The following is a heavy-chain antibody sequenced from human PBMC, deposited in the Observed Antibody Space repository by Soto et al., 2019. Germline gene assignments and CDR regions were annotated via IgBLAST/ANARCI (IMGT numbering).Heavy chain of an antibody. CDR1: GGSFSGYY. D-gene: IGHD3-3*01. CDR2: INHSGST. J-gene: IGHJ4*02. V-gene: IGHV4-34*01. CDR3: ARGRTSGITIFGVVIIQQTYFDY. Sequence: SETLSLICAVYGGSFSGYYWSWIRQPPGKGLEWIGEINHSGSTNYNPSLKSRVTISVDTSKNQFSLKLSSVTAADTAVYYCARGRTSGITIFGVVIIQQTYFDYWGQGTLFTVSS.